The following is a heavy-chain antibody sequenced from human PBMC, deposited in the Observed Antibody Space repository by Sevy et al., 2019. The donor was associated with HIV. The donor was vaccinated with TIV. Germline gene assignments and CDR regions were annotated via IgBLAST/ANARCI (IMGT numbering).Heavy chain of an antibody. CDR1: GKTLLTLS. J-gene: IGHJ4*02. D-gene: IGHD2-8*01. CDR3: VTTREYYSHTYGYFDY. V-gene: IGHV1-24*01. CDR2: FVPEEGET. Sequence: ASVKVSCKVSGKTLLTLSMHWVRQPPGKGLGGWGRFVPEEGETIYAQRFQGRITMTEDTSIDTAYMDLSSLRSEDTAVYYCVTTREYYSHTYGYFDYWGQGTLVTVSS.